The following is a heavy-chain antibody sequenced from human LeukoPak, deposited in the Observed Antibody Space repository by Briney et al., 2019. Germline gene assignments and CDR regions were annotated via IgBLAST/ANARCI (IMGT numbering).Heavy chain of an antibody. V-gene: IGHV3-23*01. CDR2: ISGSGGST. J-gene: IGHJ6*02. CDR1: GFTFSSYA. D-gene: IGHD2-2*01. Sequence: YPGGSLRLSCAASGFTFSSYAMSWVRQAPGKGLEWVSAISGSGGSTYYADSVKGRFTISRDNSKNTLYLQMNSLRAEDTAVYYCAKWRRYQLLSLAPSYYGMDVWGQGTTVTVSS. CDR3: AKWRRYQLLSLAPSYYGMDV.